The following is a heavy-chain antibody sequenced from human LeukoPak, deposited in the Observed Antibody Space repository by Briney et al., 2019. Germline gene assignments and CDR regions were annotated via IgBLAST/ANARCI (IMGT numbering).Heavy chain of an antibody. J-gene: IGHJ4*02. V-gene: IGHV1-46*01. D-gene: IGHD5-18*01. CDR1: GYTFTGYY. Sequence: GASVKVSCKASGYTFTGYYMHWVRQAPGQGLGWMGIINPSGGGTSYAQKFQGRVTMTRDTSTSTVYMELSSLSSEDTAVYYCARDTEDTAMVSIGYWGQGTLVTVSS. CDR2: INPSGGGT. CDR3: ARDTEDTAMVSIGY.